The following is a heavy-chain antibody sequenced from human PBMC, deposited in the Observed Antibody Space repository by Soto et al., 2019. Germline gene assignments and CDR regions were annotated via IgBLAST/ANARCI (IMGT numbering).Heavy chain of an antibody. D-gene: IGHD2-21*01. Sequence: EVQLVESGGGLVQPGGSLRLSCAASGFTFSSYWMHWVRQAPGKGLEWVSRMNMDGNRISYVDSVKGRCTISRDNAKNTFSMEMNSARVEDTAVYYCVRGDGDRYDAHGYLGRHWGQGSLVTVSS. J-gene: IGHJ4*02. V-gene: IGHV3-74*01. CDR3: VRGDGDRYDAHGYLGRH. CDR2: MNMDGNRI. CDR1: GFTFSSYW.